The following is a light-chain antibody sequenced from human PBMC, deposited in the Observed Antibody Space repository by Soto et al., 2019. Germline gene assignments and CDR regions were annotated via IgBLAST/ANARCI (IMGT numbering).Light chain of an antibody. CDR1: SSYVGGYNY. J-gene: IGLJ1*01. Sequence: QSALTQPRPVSGSPGQSVTISCTGTSSYVGGYNYVSWYQQHPGKAPKLMIYDVSNRPSGVPDRFSASKSGTSASLAITGLQAEDEADYYCQSYDNSLSGSYVFGSGTKVTVL. V-gene: IGLV2-11*01. CDR3: QSYDNSLSGSYV. CDR2: DVS.